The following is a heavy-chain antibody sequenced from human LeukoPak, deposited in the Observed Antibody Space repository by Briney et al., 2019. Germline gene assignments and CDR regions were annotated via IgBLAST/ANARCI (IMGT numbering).Heavy chain of an antibody. Sequence: GGSLRLSCAASGFTFSSYGMHWVRQAPGKGLEWVAVISYDGSNKYYADSVKGRFTISRDNSKNTLYLQMNSLRAEDTAVYYCAGQTHFEPWGQGTLVTVSS. J-gene: IGHJ5*02. CDR1: GFTFSSYG. V-gene: IGHV3-30*03. CDR2: ISYDGSNK. CDR3: AGQTHFEP.